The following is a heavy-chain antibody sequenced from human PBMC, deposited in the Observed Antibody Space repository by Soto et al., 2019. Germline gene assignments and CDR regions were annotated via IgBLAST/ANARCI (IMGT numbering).Heavy chain of an antibody. CDR3: ARRAHNSGSYSRDAFDI. J-gene: IGHJ3*02. D-gene: IGHD1-26*01. Sequence: GESLKISCKGSGYTFTTSWIGWVRQMPGKGLEWMGIIYPGDSDTRYNPSFQGQVTISADKSINIAYLQWSSLKASDTAIYYCARRAHNSGSYSRDAFDIWCLGKMVTVSS. CDR1: GYTFTTSW. V-gene: IGHV5-51*01. CDR2: IYPGDSDT.